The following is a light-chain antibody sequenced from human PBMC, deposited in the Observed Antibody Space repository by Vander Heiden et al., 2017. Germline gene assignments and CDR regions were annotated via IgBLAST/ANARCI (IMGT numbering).Light chain of an antibody. CDR3: QQRSNWHPGFT. J-gene: IGKJ3*01. Sequence: EIVVRQSPATRTLSPREGATLPCRSSQSVSSYLAWYQQKPGQAPRLLIYDASNRATGIPARFSGSGSVTDFTLTISSLEPEDFAVYYCQQRSNWHPGFTFGPRNKVDIK. V-gene: IGKV3-11*01. CDR1: QSVSSY. CDR2: DAS.